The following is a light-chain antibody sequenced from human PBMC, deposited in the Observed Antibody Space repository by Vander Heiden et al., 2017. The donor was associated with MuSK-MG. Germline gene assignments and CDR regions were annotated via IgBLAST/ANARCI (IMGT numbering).Light chain of an antibody. J-gene: IGKJ2*01. CDR2: GAS. Sequence: EIVLTQSPGTLSLSPGERATLSCRASQSVSSSYLAWYQQKPGQAPRLLIYGASSRATGIPDRFSGSGSGTDFTLTISRLEPEDFAVYDCQQYGNTFGQGTKLEIK. V-gene: IGKV3-20*01. CDR1: QSVSSSY. CDR3: QQYGNT.